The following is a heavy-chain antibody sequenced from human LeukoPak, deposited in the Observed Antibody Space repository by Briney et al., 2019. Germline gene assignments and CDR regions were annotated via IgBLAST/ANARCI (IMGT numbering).Heavy chain of an antibody. Sequence: SQTLSLTCTVSGGSISSGGYYWSWIRQHPGKGLEWTGYIYYSGSTYYNPSLKSRVTISVDTSKNQFSLKLSSVTAADTAVYYCARDEVTTGFDPWGQGTLVTVSS. J-gene: IGHJ5*02. CDR2: IYYSGST. D-gene: IGHD4-17*01. V-gene: IGHV4-31*03. CDR1: GGSISSGGYY. CDR3: ARDEVTTGFDP.